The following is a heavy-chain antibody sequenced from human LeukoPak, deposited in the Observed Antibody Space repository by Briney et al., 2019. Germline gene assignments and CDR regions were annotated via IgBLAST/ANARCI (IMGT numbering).Heavy chain of an antibody. CDR3: ARDVLVTSSPDAFDI. Sequence: PSQTLSLTCTVSGDSISSAGYSWTWIRQPPGKGLQWIGYISYSGNTYYSPSLKSRVSISLDASKNQFSLKLTSVTAADTATYFCARDVLVTSSPDAFDIWGQGTMVPVSS. J-gene: IGHJ3*02. CDR1: GDSISSAGYS. D-gene: IGHD2-21*02. V-gene: IGHV4-31*03. CDR2: ISYSGNT.